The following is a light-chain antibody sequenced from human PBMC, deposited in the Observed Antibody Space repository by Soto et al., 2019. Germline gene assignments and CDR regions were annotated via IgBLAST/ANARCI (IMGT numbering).Light chain of an antibody. CDR3: QQYACCPLP. J-gene: IGKJ4*01. CDR1: QSIGTN. CDR2: KTS. V-gene: IGKV3-15*01. Sequence: EVVMTQSPATVSVSPGERTSLSCRASQSIGTNLGWYQQKPGQAPRLLISKTSTRATGVPARFSGSGSGTEFTLTISSLQSEDIAVYYRQQYACCPLPFGGGTKVDIK.